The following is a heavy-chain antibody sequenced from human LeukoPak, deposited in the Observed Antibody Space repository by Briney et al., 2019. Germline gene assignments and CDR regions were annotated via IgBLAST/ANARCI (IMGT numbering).Heavy chain of an antibody. Sequence: GGSLRLSCAASGFTVSSYAMSWVRQAPEKGLEWVSTISGSGVSTYYADSVKGRFTISRDNSKNRLYVQMNSLRAEDTAIYYCAKPSNYDFWSGYPDYYFDYWGQGTLVTVSS. V-gene: IGHV3-23*01. CDR2: ISGSGVST. CDR1: GFTVSSYA. CDR3: AKPSNYDFWSGYPDYYFDY. D-gene: IGHD3-3*01. J-gene: IGHJ4*02.